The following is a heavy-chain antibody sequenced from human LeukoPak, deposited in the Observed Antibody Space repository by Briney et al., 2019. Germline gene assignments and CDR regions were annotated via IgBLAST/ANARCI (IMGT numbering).Heavy chain of an antibody. V-gene: IGHV1-18*01. Sequence: ASVKVSCKASGYTFTSYGISWVRQAPGQGLEWMGWINAYNGNTVYAQMFQGRVSMITDTSTSTAYMEVTNLRSDDTAMYFCARSGHCSGAACYAEGIEYWGQGTLVTVSS. CDR3: ARSGHCSGAACYAEGIEY. CDR2: INAYNGNT. D-gene: IGHD2-2*01. CDR1: GYTFTSYG. J-gene: IGHJ4*02.